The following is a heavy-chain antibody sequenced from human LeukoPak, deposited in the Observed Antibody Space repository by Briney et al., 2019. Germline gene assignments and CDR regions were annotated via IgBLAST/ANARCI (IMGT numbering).Heavy chain of an antibody. D-gene: IGHD6-13*01. CDR2: IYYSGST. CDR3: ARGIAAAGTPPDFDY. J-gene: IGHJ4*02. CDR1: GGSISSYY. Sequence: SETLSLTCTVSGGSISSYYWSWIRQPPGKGLEWIGYIYYSGSTNYNPSLKSRVTISVDTSKNQFSLKLSSVTAADTAVYYCARGIAAAGTPPDFDYWGQGTLVTVS. V-gene: IGHV4-59*08.